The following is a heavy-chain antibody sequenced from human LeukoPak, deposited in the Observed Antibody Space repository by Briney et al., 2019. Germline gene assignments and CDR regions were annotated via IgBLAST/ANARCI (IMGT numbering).Heavy chain of an antibody. J-gene: IGHJ4*02. Sequence: SSETLSLTCAVYGGSFSGYYWSWIRQPPGKGLEWIGEINHSGSTNYNPSLKSRVTISVDTSKNQFSLKLSSVTAADTAVYYCARGHLPTYYYDSSGYSYWGQGTLVTVSS. V-gene: IGHV4-34*01. CDR2: INHSGST. D-gene: IGHD3-22*01. CDR1: GGSFSGYY. CDR3: ARGHLPTYYYDSSGYSY.